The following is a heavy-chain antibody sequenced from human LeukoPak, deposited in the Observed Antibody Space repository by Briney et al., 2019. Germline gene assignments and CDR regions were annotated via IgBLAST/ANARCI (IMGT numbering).Heavy chain of an antibody. V-gene: IGHV4-31*03. Sequence: SETLSLTCTVWGFSMSSGGYYWRGVRQHRGKGLEGIEYMEDRGSTYDNPSLNSRLTIAVDTSNTHFSLKLRSLSAADTAVYYCARVYDFWSGYSWGGFDPWGQGTLVTVSS. CDR3: ARVYDFWSGYSWGGFDP. CDR2: MEDRGST. J-gene: IGHJ5*02. CDR1: GFSMSSGGYY. D-gene: IGHD3-3*01.